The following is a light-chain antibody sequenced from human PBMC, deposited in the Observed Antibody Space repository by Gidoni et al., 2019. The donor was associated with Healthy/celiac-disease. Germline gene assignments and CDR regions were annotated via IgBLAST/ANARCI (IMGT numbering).Light chain of an antibody. J-gene: IGKJ4*01. CDR1: QCVLYSSNNKNY. CDR2: WAS. V-gene: IGKV4-1*01. Sequence: DIGTTQSRDSLDVSLGERATINCKSSQCVLYSSNNKNYLAWYQQKPGQPPKLLIYWASTRESGVPDRFSGSGSGTDFTLTISSLQAEDVAVYYCQQYYSTPPTFGGGTKVEIK. CDR3: QQYYSTPPT.